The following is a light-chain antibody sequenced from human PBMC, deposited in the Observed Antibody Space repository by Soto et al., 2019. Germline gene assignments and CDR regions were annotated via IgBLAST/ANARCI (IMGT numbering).Light chain of an antibody. V-gene: IGLV2-8*01. CDR2: EVS. J-gene: IGLJ3*02. Sequence: QSALAQPPSASGSPGQSVTITCTGTNSDVGTYNYVSWYQHHPGKAPKFLIYEVSRRLFGVPDRFSGSKSGNTASLTVSGLQAEDEADYYCSSHAGSNNLVFGGGTQLTVL. CDR1: NSDVGTYNY. CDR3: SSHAGSNNLV.